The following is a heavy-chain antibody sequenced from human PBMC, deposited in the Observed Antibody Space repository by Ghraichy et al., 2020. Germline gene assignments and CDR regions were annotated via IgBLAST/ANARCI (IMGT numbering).Heavy chain of an antibody. J-gene: IGHJ6*02. CDR1: GFTFSSYA. D-gene: IGHD3-10*01. V-gene: IGHV3-23*01. Sequence: GGSLRLSCAASGFTFSSYAMSWVRQAPGKGLEWVSAISGSGGSTYYADSVKGRFTISRDNSKNTLYLQMNSLRAEDTAVYYCAKDISLWFGELYGMDVWGQGTTVTVSS. CDR3: AKDISLWFGELYGMDV. CDR2: ISGSGGST.